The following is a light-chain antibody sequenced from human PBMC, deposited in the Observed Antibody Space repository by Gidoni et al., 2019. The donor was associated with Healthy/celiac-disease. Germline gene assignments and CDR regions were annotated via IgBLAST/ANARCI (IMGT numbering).Light chain of an antibody. J-gene: IGKJ2*01. Sequence: KMTQSPSSLSSSVGDRVTITCQASHDISNYLNWYQQQTGKAPKLLIYAASNLETGVPSRFSGSGSGTDFTFTISSLQPEDIATYYCQQYDNLPYTFGQGTKVEIK. CDR2: AAS. V-gene: IGKV1-33*01. CDR3: QQYDNLPYT. CDR1: HDISNY.